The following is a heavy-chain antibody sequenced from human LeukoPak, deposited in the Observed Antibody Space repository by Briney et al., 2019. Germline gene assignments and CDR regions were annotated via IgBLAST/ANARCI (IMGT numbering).Heavy chain of an antibody. CDR2: IRYDGSNK. V-gene: IGHV3-30*02. J-gene: IGHJ4*02. CDR3: AKDQDDYGGSFDY. CDR1: GFTFSSYG. D-gene: IGHD4-17*01. Sequence: PGGSLRLSCAASGFTFSSYGMHWVRQAPGKGLEWVAFIRYDGSNKYYADSVKGRFTISRDNSKNTLYLQMNSLRAEDTAVYYCAKDQDDYGGSFDYGGQGNLVTVSS.